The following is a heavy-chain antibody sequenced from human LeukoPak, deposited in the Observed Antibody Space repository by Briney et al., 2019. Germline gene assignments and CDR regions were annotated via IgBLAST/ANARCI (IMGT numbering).Heavy chain of an antibody. D-gene: IGHD2-2*02. Sequence: PSETLSLTCTVSGYSITGGYYWGWIRQPPGEGLEWIGSIYHTGSTYYNPSLKSRVTLSVDTSKSQFSLKLTSVTAADTAVYYCARAGVVPAAINRALDIWGQGSVVTVSS. J-gene: IGHJ3*02. CDR1: GYSITGGYY. CDR3: ARAGVVPAAINRALDI. V-gene: IGHV4-38-2*02. CDR2: IYHTGST.